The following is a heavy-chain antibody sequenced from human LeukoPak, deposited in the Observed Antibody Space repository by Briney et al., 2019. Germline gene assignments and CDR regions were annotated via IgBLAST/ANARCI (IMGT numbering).Heavy chain of an antibody. CDR3: AREGWDRTDTAAFAY. J-gene: IGHJ4*02. Sequence: ASVKVSCKGSGYTFTRHYMHWARHAPGQGLEWMGWINPKSGDTNSAQKFQGRVTLTRDTSISTVYMVLSRLRPDATAVYYCAREGWDRTDTAAFAYWGQGTLVTVSS. D-gene: IGHD1-14*01. V-gene: IGHV1-2*02. CDR2: INPKSGDT. CDR1: GYTFTRHY.